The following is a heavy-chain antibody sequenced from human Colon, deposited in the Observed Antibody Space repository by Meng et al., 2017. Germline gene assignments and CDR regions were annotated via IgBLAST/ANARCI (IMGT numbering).Heavy chain of an antibody. D-gene: IGHD3-10*01. V-gene: IGHV4-30-2*01. CDR2: IYHSGST. Sequence: QLQLQESGSGLVKPSQTLFLTRAVSGGSISSGGYSWSWLRQPPGKGLEWIGFIYHSGSTDYNPSLKSRVTISLDRSKNQFSLKLTSVTAADTAVYHCLRGSGGSVWGQGTLVTVSS. CDR3: LRGSGGSV. CDR1: GGSISSGGYS. J-gene: IGHJ1*01.